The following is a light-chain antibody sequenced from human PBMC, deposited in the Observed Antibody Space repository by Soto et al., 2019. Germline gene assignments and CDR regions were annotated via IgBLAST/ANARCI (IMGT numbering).Light chain of an antibody. CDR3: SSYTSSSTVV. CDR2: EVS. V-gene: IGLV2-14*01. CDR1: SSDIGTYNY. J-gene: IGLJ2*01. Sequence: QSALTQPASVSGSPGQSITISCTGTSSDIGTYNYVSWYQQHPGKDPKLMIYEVSNRPSGVSKRFSGSKSGNTASLTISGLQAEDETDYYCSSYTSSSTVVFGGGTKLTVL.